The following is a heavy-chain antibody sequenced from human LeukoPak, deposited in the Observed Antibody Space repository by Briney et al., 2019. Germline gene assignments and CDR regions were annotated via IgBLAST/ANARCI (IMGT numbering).Heavy chain of an antibody. Sequence: SETLSLTCTVSGGSISSYYWSWIRQPPGKGLEWIGYIYYSGSTNYNPSLKSRVTISVDTSKNQFSLKLSSVTAADTAVYYCARVRYGDRLDYWGQGTLVTVSS. V-gene: IGHV4-59*01. CDR2: IYYSGST. J-gene: IGHJ4*02. CDR1: GGSISSYY. D-gene: IGHD4-17*01. CDR3: ARVRYGDRLDY.